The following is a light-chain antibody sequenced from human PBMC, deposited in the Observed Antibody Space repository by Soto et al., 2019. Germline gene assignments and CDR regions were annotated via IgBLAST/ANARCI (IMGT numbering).Light chain of an antibody. V-gene: IGKV1-9*01. Sequence: QLTQSPSSLSASVGDRVTITCRASQGISSSLAWYQKKPGKAPKLLLYAASTVQSAVPSRFSGSRSGSEFNITISRLQPEDFATYYGQQLNSYPLTFGGGTKVEIK. J-gene: IGKJ4*01. CDR3: QQLNSYPLT. CDR1: QGISSS. CDR2: AAS.